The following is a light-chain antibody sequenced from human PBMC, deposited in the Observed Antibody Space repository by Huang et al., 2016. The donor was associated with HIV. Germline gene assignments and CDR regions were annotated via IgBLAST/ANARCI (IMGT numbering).Light chain of an antibody. CDR2: DAA. Sequence: EIVMTQSPASLSVSPGERATLSCRASQSVTSSLAWYQQQPGQAPRLLLYDAATRATGIPARFSGSGSGTEFTLTISSLQSEDFAVYYCQQYNNWQTFGQGTKLQIK. CDR1: QSVTSS. CDR3: QQYNNWQT. J-gene: IGKJ2*01. V-gene: IGKV3-15*01.